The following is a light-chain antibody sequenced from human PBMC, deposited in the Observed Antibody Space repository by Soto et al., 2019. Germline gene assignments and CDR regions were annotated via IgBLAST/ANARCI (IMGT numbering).Light chain of an antibody. J-gene: IGLJ2*01. CDR2: EVS. Sequence: QSALTQPASVSGSPGQSITISCTGTNSDIGAYNYVSWYQHHPGKAPKLMIYEVSNRPSGVSDRFSGSKSANTASLTISGLQPEDEADYYCSSYTSNSRLFGGGTKLTVL. CDR3: SSYTSNSRL. V-gene: IGLV2-14*01. CDR1: NSDIGAYNY.